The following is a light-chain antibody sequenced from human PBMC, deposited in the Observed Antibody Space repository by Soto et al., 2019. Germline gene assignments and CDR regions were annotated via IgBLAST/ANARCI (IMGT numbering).Light chain of an antibody. CDR3: QQYGTSPRT. CDR1: QSVSSTY. V-gene: IGKV3-20*01. J-gene: IGKJ5*01. CDR2: GAS. Sequence: EIVLTQSPGTLSLSPGERATLSCRASQSVSSTYLAWYQQKPGQAPRLLIYGASSRATGIPDRFSGSGSGTYFTLTISRLAPEDFAVYFCQQYGTSPRTFGQGTRLEI.